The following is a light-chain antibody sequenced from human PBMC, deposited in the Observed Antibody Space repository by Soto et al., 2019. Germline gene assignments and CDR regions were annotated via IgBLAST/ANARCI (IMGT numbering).Light chain of an antibody. CDR3: QQYNNWPSWT. CDR2: GTS. J-gene: IGKJ1*01. Sequence: EIAMTRSPAALSVSPGERATLSCRASQSVSSNLAWYQQKPGQAPRLLIYGTSTRATGIPARFSGSGSGTEFTLTISSLQSEDFAVYYCQQYNNWPSWTFGQGTKVDIK. V-gene: IGKV3-15*01. CDR1: QSVSSN.